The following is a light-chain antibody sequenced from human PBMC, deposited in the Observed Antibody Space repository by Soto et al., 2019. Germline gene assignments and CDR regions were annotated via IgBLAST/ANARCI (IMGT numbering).Light chain of an antibody. CDR2: GAS. Sequence: EIVLTQSPDTVSLSPGETATLSCRASQSVSSNYLAWYQQKPGQAPRLLIYGASSSATGIPDRFGGSGSGTDFTLTISRLEPEDFAVFYCQQYDNSITFGQGTRLEI. CDR3: QQYDNSIT. J-gene: IGKJ5*01. V-gene: IGKV3-20*01. CDR1: QSVSSNY.